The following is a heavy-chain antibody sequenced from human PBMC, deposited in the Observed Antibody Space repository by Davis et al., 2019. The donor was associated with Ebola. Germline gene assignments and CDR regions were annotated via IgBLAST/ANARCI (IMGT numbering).Heavy chain of an antibody. CDR3: AGQLESQVGGMDV. Sequence: SETLSLTCDVSGGSISSDNWWYWVRQPPGKGLEWIGEIYHSGSTNYNPSLKSRVTISVDKSKNQFSLKLSSVTAADTAVYYCAGQLESQVGGMDVWGQGTTVTVSS. CDR2: IYHSGST. CDR1: GGSISSDNW. V-gene: IGHV4-4*02. D-gene: IGHD1-1*01. J-gene: IGHJ6*02.